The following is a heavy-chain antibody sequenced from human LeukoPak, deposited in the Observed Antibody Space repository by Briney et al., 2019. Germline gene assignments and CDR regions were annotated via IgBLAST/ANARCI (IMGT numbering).Heavy chain of an antibody. CDR3: AKDVVVVAAADRNFDY. D-gene: IGHD2-15*01. CDR1: GFTFSSYS. J-gene: IGHJ4*02. Sequence: PGGSLRLSCAASGFTFSSYSMNWVRQAPGKGLEWVSSISSSSSYIYYADSVKGRFTISRDNAKNSLYLQMNSLRAEDTAVYYCAKDVVVVAAADRNFDYWGQGTLVTVSS. CDR2: ISSSSSYI. V-gene: IGHV3-21*01.